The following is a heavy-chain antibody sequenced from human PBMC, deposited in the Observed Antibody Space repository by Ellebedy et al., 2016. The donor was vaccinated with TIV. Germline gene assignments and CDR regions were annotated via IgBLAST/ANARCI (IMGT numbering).Heavy chain of an antibody. CDR1: GFTFSDYY. J-gene: IGHJ4*02. CDR3: ARDMQDDFGSTTYDY. CDR2: ISSSSSSI. Sequence: GESLKISCAASGFTFSDYYMSWIRQAPGKGLEWVSYISSSSSSIYYADSVKGRFTISRDNAKNSLYLQMNSLRAEDTAVYYCARDMQDDFGSTTYDYWGQGTLVTVSS. V-gene: IGHV3-11*01. D-gene: IGHD3-3*01.